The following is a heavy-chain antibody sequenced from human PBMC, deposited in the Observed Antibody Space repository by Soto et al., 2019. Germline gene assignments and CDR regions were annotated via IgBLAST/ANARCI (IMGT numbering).Heavy chain of an antibody. D-gene: IGHD3-16*01. V-gene: IGHV3-23*01. CDR2: ISGSGGST. Sequence: GGSLSLSCAATRFTFRNYAMSRARQAPGKGLEWVSAISGSGGSTYYADSVKGRFTISRDNSKSTLSLQMNSLRAEDTAVYHCAKEFYEEKGFFDYCGQGTLVTVPS. J-gene: IGHJ4*02. CDR3: AKEFYEEKGFFDY. CDR1: RFTFRNYA.